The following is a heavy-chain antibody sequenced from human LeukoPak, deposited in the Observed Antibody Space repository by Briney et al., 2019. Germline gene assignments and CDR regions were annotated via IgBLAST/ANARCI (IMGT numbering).Heavy chain of an antibody. Sequence: SETLSLICTVSGGSISSYYWSWIRQPPGKALEGIGYIYYSGSTNYNPSLKRRVTISVDTSKNQFSLKLSSVTAADTAVYYCARVRPLRGRSLFDTWGQGTLVTVSS. J-gene: IGHJ5*02. CDR1: GGSISSYY. CDR2: IYYSGST. V-gene: IGHV4-59*01. CDR3: ARVRPLRGRSLFDT.